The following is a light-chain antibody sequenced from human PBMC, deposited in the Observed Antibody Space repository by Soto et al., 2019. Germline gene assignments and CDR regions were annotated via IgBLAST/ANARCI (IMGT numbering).Light chain of an antibody. CDR3: SSYERSGAYV. Sequence: QSALTQPASVSGSPGQSITLSCTGTSGDVGGHNAVSWYQQHPGKAPKLLIYDVYNRPSGASNRFSGSKSGNTASLTISWLQAEDEADYYCSSYERSGAYVFGNGTKVTVL. CDR1: SGDVGGHNA. CDR2: DVY. J-gene: IGLJ1*01. V-gene: IGLV2-14*03.